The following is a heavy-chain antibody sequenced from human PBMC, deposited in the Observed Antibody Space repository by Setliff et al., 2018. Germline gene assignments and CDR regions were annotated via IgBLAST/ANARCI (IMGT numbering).Heavy chain of an antibody. CDR2: IKQDGSEK. J-gene: IGHJ5*02. CDR3: ARKMAAAGTAWFDP. CDR1: GFTFSTYW. D-gene: IGHD6-13*01. V-gene: IGHV3-7*01. Sequence: GGSLRLSCAASGFTFSTYWMSWVRQAPGKGLEWVANIKQDGSEKYYVDSVKGRFSISRDNAKNSLYLQMNSLRAEDTAVYYCARKMAAAGTAWFDPWGQGTLVTVSS.